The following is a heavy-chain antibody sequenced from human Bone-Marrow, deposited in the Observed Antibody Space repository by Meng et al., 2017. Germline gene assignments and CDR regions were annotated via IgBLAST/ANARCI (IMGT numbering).Heavy chain of an antibody. D-gene: IGHD1-1*01. Sequence: QVEVGESGVGLVVLGGARKLSCAASEVTFSDYYMRWIRQAPGKGLEWIGTIYYSGSTYYNPSLNSRVAISVDTSKNQFSLKLNSVTAADTALYYCATSNALPALNWFDPWGRGTLVTVSS. V-gene: IGHV4-59*07. J-gene: IGHJ5*02. CDR2: IYYSGST. CDR1: EVTFSDYY. CDR3: ATSNALPALNWFDP.